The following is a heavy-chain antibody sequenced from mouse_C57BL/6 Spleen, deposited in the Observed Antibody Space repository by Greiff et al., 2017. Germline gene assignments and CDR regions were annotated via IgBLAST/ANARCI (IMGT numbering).Heavy chain of an antibody. CDR1: GFSLTSSG. CDR2: IWGDGST. J-gene: IGHJ3*01. V-gene: IGHV2-3*01. CDR3: AKYVWTGAWFAY. Sequence: VKLVESGPGLVAPSQSLSITCTVSGFSLTSSGVSWVRQPPGKGLEWLGVIWGDGSTNYHPALLTRLSISKDNSESQVFLKLNSQQTDDTATYYYAKYVWTGAWFAYWGPGTLVTVSA.